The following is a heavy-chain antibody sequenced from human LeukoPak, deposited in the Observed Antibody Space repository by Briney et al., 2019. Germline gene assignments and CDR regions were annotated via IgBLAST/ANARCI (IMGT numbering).Heavy chain of an antibody. CDR1: GFTFSSYW. CDR3: ARDPPHRFTMIEKDS. J-gene: IGHJ4*02. V-gene: IGHV3-74*01. Sequence: GGSLRLSCAASGFTFSSYWMHWVRQAPGKGLVWVSRINSDGSSTSYADSVKGRSTISRDNTKNSVYLQMNSLRAEDTAVYYCARDPPHRFTMIEKDSWGQGILVTVSS. D-gene: IGHD3-22*01. CDR2: INSDGSST.